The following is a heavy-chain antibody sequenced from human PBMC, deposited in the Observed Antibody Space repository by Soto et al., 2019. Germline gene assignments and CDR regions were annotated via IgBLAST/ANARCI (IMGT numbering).Heavy chain of an antibody. CDR2: IYHRGST. J-gene: IGHJ4*02. D-gene: IGHD2-21*01. CDR3: ARGNVVAIDY. Sequence: QLQLQESGSGLVKPSQTLSLTCAVSGGSISSGGYSWSWIRQPPGKGLEWIGYIYHRGSTYYNPSRXRXVXISXDRSKNQFSLKLSSVTAADTAVYYGARGNVVAIDYWGQGTLVTVSS. V-gene: IGHV4-30-2*01. CDR1: GGSISSGGYS.